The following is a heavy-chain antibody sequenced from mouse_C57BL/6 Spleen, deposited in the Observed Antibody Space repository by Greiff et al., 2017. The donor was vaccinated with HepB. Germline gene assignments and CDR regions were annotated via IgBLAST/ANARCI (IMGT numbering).Heavy chain of an antibody. CDR2: IDPSDSYT. D-gene: IGHD1-1*01. J-gene: IGHJ1*03. Sequence: QVQLQQPGAELVKPGASVKLSCKASGYTFTSYWMQWVKQRPGQGLEWIGEIDPSDSYTNYNQKFKGKATLTVDTSSSTAYMQLSSLTSEDSAVYYCARGETTVVAGRYFDVWGTGTTVTVSS. V-gene: IGHV1-50*01. CDR3: ARGETTVVAGRYFDV. CDR1: GYTFTSYW.